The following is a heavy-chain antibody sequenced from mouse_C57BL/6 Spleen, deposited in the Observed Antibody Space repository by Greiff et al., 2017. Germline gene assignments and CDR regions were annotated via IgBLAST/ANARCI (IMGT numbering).Heavy chain of an antibody. V-gene: IGHV1-9*01. J-gene: IGHJ3*01. CDR3: ARGGMFTTVVARGFAY. CDR1: GYTFTGYW. CDR2: ILPGSGST. D-gene: IGHD1-1*01. Sequence: QVQLQQSGAELMKPGASVKLSCKATGYTFTGYWIAWVKQRPGPGLEWIGEILPGSGSTNSNEKFKGKATFTADTSSNTAYMQLSSLTTEDSAIYYCARGGMFTTVVARGFAYWGQGTLVTVSA.